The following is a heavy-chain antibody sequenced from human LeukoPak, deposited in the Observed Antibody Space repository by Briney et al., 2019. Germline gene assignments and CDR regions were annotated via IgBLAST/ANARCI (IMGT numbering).Heavy chain of an antibody. D-gene: IGHD3-10*01. CDR1: GFCFTTKY. V-gene: IGHV3-53*01. CDR2: LYSGDTT. CDR3: ARVGDHYHWYLDL. J-gene: IGHJ2*01. Sequence: PGGSLRLSSEPSGFCFTTKYMKWVRQAPGKGLEWVSILYSGDTTYYADSVKGRFTVTRDSSKNTLYLHINSLRAEDTAVYYCARVGDHYHWYLDLWGRGALVTASS.